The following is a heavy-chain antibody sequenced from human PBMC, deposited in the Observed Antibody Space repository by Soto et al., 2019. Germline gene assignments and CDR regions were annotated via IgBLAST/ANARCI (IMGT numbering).Heavy chain of an antibody. CDR3: AKGGVYSYGYVALYYYYCMDF. CDR2: ISYDGSNN. D-gene: IGHD5-18*01. Sequence: QLQLVESGGGVVQPGRSLRLSCAASGFTFSSYGMHRVRQAPGKGLEWVAVISYDGSNNYYADSVKGRLTISRDNSKNTMYLQMNSQRAEETAVYYCAKGGVYSYGYVALYYYYCMDFWCQGTTVTVSS. V-gene: IGHV3-30*18. J-gene: IGHJ6*02. CDR1: GFTFSSYG.